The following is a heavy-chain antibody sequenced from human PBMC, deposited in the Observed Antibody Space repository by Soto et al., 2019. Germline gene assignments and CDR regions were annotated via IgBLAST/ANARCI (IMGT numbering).Heavy chain of an antibody. CDR1: GFTFDDFA. J-gene: IGHJ4*02. Sequence: EVQLVESGGGLVQPGRSLRLSCTASGFTFDDFAMHWVRQVPGKGLEWVSGISWNSGSIGYADSVKGRFTVSRDNAKNSLYLQMNSLRAEDTALYYCAKDHMWGGDAISYYFDFWGQGTLITVSS. V-gene: IGHV3-9*01. CDR3: AKDHMWGGDAISYYFDF. CDR2: ISWNSGSI. D-gene: IGHD3-10*01.